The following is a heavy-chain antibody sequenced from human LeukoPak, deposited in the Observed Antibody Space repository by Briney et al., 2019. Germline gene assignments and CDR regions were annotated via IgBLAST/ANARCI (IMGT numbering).Heavy chain of an antibody. Sequence: PGGSLRLSCTVSGFTVSSNSMNWVRQAPGKGLEWVSYISSSSSTIYYADSVKGRFTISRDNAKNSLYLQMNSLRAEDTAVYYCASDIPGLVYRSGSDHGSGAFDIWGQGTMVTVSS. J-gene: IGHJ3*02. CDR1: GFTVSSNS. CDR2: ISSSSSTI. CDR3: ASDIPGLVYRSGSDHGSGAFDI. D-gene: IGHD2-15*01. V-gene: IGHV3-48*01.